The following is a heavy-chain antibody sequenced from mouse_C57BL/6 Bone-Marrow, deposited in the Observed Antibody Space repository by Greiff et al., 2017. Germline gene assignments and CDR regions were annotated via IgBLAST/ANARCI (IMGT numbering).Heavy chain of an antibody. CDR2: ISDGGSYT. D-gene: IGHD2-2*01. CDR3: ARDYGYHCNFDV. V-gene: IGHV5-4*01. J-gene: IGHJ1*03. Sequence: EVQVVESGGGFVQPGGSLKLSCAASGFTFTSYAMSWVRQTPGKGLEWVATISDGGSYTYSPDNVTGRFTITRDNAKNNLYLQMSHLKSEDTAMYYCARDYGYHCNFDVWGTGTTVTVSS. CDR1: GFTFTSYA.